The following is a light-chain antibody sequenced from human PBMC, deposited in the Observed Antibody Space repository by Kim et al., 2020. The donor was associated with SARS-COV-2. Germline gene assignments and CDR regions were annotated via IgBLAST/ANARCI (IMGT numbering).Light chain of an antibody. CDR2: GAS. Sequence: EIVLTQSPGTVSLSPGDTATLSCRASQSVTNNFLAWYHQRPGQAPRLLIYGASSRATGIPDRFSGSGSGTDFTLTISRLEPEDFAVFYCQQYGSSPTFGGGTKVDIK. CDR1: QSVTNNF. V-gene: IGKV3-20*01. J-gene: IGKJ4*01. CDR3: QQYGSSPT.